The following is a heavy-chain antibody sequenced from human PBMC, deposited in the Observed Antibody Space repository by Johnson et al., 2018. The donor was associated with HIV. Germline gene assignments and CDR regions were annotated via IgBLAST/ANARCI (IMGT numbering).Heavy chain of an antibody. D-gene: IGHD6-13*01. V-gene: IGHV3-23*04. CDR3: ARDGESQQLPLGDAFDV. J-gene: IGHJ3*01. Sequence: EVQLVESGGGLEQPGGSLRLSCAASGFTFASSAMSWVRQAPGKGLEWVSAIRDSGSTYYADSVKGRFTISSDNSKNTLYLQMSSLKVEDTAMYYCARDGESQQLPLGDAFDVWGQGTMVTVSS. CDR2: IRDSGST. CDR1: GFTFASSA.